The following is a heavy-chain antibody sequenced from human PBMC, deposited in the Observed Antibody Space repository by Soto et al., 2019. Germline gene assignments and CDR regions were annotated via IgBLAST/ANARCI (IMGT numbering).Heavy chain of an antibody. CDR3: ATWHEREHAYDV. CDR2: LYDVDGS. D-gene: IGHD1-1*01. V-gene: IGHV3-53*01. Sequence: GSLRLSCAAFGLTISGKKYVAWFRQAPGKGLEWVSALYDVDGSFYADSVKGRFTTSSDSSKTTVYLQMNDLRPDDTAVYYCATWHEREHAYDVWGQGTTVTVSS. J-gene: IGHJ3*01. CDR1: GLTISGKKY.